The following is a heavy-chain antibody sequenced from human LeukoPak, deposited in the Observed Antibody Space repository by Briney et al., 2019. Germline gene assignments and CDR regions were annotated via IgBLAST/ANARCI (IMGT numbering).Heavy chain of an antibody. V-gene: IGHV3-30*02. CDR2: IRYDGSNK. Sequence: GGSLRLSCAASGFTFSSYGMHWVRQAPGKGLEWVAFIRYDGSNKYYADSVKGRFTISRDNSKNTLYLQMNNLRAEDTAVYYCAKDFRDYGDYVRAGRRPGNFDYWGQGTLVTVSS. D-gene: IGHD4-17*01. CDR3: AKDFRDYGDYVRAGRRPGNFDY. J-gene: IGHJ4*02. CDR1: GFTFSSYG.